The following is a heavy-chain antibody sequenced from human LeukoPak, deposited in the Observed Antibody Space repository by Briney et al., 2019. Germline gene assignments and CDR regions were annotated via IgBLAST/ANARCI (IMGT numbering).Heavy chain of an antibody. CDR2: INHSGST. J-gene: IGHJ4*02. CDR3: ASRYSSSWYGGPLDY. CDR1: GGSFSGYY. Sequence: SETLSLTCAVYGGSFSGYYWSWIRQPPGKGLGWIGEINHSGSTNYNPSLKSRVTISVDTSKNQFSLKLSSVTAADTAVYYCASRYSSSWYGGPLDYWGQGTLVTVSS. D-gene: IGHD6-13*01. V-gene: IGHV4-34*01.